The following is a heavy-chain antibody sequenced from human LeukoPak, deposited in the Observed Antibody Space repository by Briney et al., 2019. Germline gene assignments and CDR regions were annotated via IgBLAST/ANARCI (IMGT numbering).Heavy chain of an antibody. V-gene: IGHV6-1*01. CDR2: TYYRSKWYN. Sequence: KCSQTLSLTCAISGDSVSSNSAAWNWLRQSPSRGLEWLGRTYYRSKWYNDYAVSVKSRITINPDTSKNQFSLQLNSVTPEDTAVYYCARMGQGLEYYYYGMDVWGQGTTVTVSS. CDR3: ARMGQGLEYYYYGMDV. J-gene: IGHJ6*02. D-gene: IGHD1-1*01. CDR1: GDSVSSNSAA.